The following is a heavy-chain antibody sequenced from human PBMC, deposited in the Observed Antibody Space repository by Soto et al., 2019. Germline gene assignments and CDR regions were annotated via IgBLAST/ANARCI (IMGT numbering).Heavy chain of an antibody. Sequence: PGDSLNLSWRCAGYSFSRYLTNWVRQMPGKGLEWMGRIDPSDSYTNYSPSFQGHVTISADKSISTAYLQWSSLKASDTAMYYCARHASGKRQHLDVWGQGTTVNVSS. CDR1: GYSFSRYL. J-gene: IGHJ6*02. D-gene: IGHD3-3*01. CDR2: IDPSDSYT. V-gene: IGHV5-10-1*01. CDR3: ARHASGKRQHLDV.